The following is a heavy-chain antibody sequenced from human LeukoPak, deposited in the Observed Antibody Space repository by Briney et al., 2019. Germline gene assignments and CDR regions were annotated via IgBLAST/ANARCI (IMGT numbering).Heavy chain of an antibody. CDR3: AKDRLLWFGELGASFDY. CDR2: ISGSGGST. Sequence: GGSLRLSCAASGFTFSSYAMSWVRQAPGKGLEWVSAISGSGGSTYYADSVKGRFTISRDNSKNTLYLPMNSLRAEDTAVYYCAKDRLLWFGELGASFDYWGQGTLVTVSS. J-gene: IGHJ4*02. V-gene: IGHV3-23*01. CDR1: GFTFSSYA. D-gene: IGHD3-10*01.